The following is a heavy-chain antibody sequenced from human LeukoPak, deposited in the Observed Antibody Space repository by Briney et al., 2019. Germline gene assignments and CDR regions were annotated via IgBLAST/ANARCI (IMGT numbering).Heavy chain of an antibody. J-gene: IGHJ1*01. Sequence: PGGSLRLPCAASGFSFSNFAMSWVRQAPGKGLECVSGIRGSGVGTYYADSVKGRFTISRDNSENTLYLQMNSLRAEDTAVYYCAKDPSRYGDYTEYFQHWGQGTLVTVSS. CDR2: IRGSGVGT. V-gene: IGHV3-23*01. D-gene: IGHD4-17*01. CDR3: AKDPSRYGDYTEYFQH. CDR1: GFSFSNFA.